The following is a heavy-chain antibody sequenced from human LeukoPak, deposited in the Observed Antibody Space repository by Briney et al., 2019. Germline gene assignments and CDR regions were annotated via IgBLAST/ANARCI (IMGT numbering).Heavy chain of an antibody. CDR2: ISYDGSNK. D-gene: IGHD2-21*02. J-gene: IGHJ4*02. CDR3: AKDRGRVVTALKFDY. V-gene: IGHV3-30*18. CDR1: GFTFSSYG. Sequence: GGSLRLSCAASGFTFSSYGMHWVRQAPGKGLEWVAVISYDGSNKYYADSVKGRFTISRDNSKNTLYLQMNSLRAEDTAVYYCAKDRGRVVTALKFDYWGQGTLVTVSS.